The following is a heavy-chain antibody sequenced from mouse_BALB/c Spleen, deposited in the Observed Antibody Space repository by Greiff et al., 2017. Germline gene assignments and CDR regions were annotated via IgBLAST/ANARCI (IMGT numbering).Heavy chain of an antibody. CDR3: ATPTMITTSEFAY. J-gene: IGHJ3*01. D-gene: IGHD2-4*01. Sequence: EVQVVESGGGLVKPGGSLKLSCAASGFTFSSYAMSWVRQTPEKRLEWVATISSGGSYTYYPDSVKGRFTISRDNAKNTLYLQMSSLRSEDTAMYYCATPTMITTSEFAYWGQGTLVTVSA. CDR1: GFTFSSYA. V-gene: IGHV5-9-3*01. CDR2: ISSGGSYT.